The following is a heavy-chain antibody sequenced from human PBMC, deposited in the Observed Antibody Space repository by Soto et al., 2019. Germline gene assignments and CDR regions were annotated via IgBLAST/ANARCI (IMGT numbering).Heavy chain of an antibody. CDR1: GYIFVNYG. D-gene: IGHD3-16*01. Sequence: QVQLVQSGDEVKKPGASVKVSCKASGYIFVNYGIAWVRQAPGQGLEWMGWISPYTGNTHSATKVQGRLTMTTDTSTSTGYMDLGSLTSDDTAVYYCVRVDNYVTPTPQDVGGQGTTVTVSS. V-gene: IGHV1-18*01. CDR3: VRVDNYVTPTPQDV. J-gene: IGHJ6*02. CDR2: ISPYTGNT.